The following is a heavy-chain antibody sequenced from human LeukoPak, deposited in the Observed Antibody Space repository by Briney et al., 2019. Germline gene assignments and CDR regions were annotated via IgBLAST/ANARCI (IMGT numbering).Heavy chain of an antibody. V-gene: IGHV4-34*01. CDR1: GGSFSGYY. Sequence: PSETLSLTCAVYGGSFSGYYWSWIRQPPGKGLEWIGEINHSGSTNYNPSLKSRVTISVDTSKNQFSLKLSYVTAADTAVYYCARQKWITMVRGVINWFDPWGQGTLVTVSS. CDR2: INHSGST. D-gene: IGHD3-10*01. CDR3: ARQKWITMVRGVINWFDP. J-gene: IGHJ5*02.